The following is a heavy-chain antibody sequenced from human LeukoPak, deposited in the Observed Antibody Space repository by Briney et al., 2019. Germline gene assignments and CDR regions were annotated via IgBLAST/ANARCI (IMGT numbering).Heavy chain of an antibody. CDR1: GGSISSGGYY. J-gene: IGHJ3*02. CDR3: ARDARAKGIIKGLDI. V-gene: IGHV4-31*03. D-gene: IGHD2-15*01. CDR2: IYYSGST. Sequence: SETLSLTCTVSGGSISSGGYYWSWIRQHPGKGLEWIVYIYYSGSTYYNPSLKSRVTISVDTSKNQFSLKLSSVTAADTAVYYCARDARAKGIIKGLDIWGQGTMVTVSS.